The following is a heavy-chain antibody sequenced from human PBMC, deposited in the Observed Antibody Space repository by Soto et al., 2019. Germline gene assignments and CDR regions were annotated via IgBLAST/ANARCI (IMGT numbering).Heavy chain of an antibody. CDR2: ISGGGDTT. D-gene: IGHD3-10*01. CDR3: AKGRGGSGSLTPRVDF. CDR1: GFTFNNYA. V-gene: IGHV3-23*01. Sequence: EVQRLESGGGLVQPGGYLRLYCAASGFTFNNYAMTWVRQAPGKGLAWVSAISGGGDTTSYADSVKGRFTVSRDGSKNTLYLQRSSLRAEDTALYYCAKGRGGSGSLTPRVDFWGQGTLVTVSS. J-gene: IGHJ4*02.